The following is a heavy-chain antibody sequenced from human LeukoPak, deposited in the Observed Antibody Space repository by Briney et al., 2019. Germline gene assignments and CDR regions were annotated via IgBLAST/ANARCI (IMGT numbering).Heavy chain of an antibody. CDR1: GVSISGNY. CDR3: ARVSWFPGTSYYYMDV. D-gene: IGHD1-1*01. CDR2: ISDSGTT. J-gene: IGHJ6*03. Sequence: PSETLSLTCTVSGVSISGNYWSWIRQPPGKGLEWFGYISDSGTTNYNPSLKSRVTISVDTSKKEFSLKLSSLTAADTAVYYCARVSWFPGTSYYYMDVWGKGTTVTVSS. V-gene: IGHV4-59*01.